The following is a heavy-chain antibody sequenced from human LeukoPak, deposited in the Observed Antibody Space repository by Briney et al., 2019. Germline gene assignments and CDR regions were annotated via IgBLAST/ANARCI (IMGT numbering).Heavy chain of an antibody. CDR3: ARGGRDYYDSSGYDH. CDR2: ISSSSNYI. D-gene: IGHD3-22*01. Sequence: AGGSLRLSCAASGFTFSTYTMNWVRQAPGKGLEWVSSISSSSNYIYYADSVKGRFTISRDNAKNSLYLQMNSLRAEDTAVYYCARGGRDYYDSSGYDHWGQGTLVTVSS. J-gene: IGHJ4*02. CDR1: GFTFSTYT. V-gene: IGHV3-21*01.